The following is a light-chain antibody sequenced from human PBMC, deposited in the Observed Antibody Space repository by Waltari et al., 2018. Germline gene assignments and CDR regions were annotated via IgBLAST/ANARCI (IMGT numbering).Light chain of an antibody. CDR1: NSXVGLYDR. J-gene: IGLJ2*01. CDR2: EVI. CDR3: CSYTPGNNVI. Sequence: QSALTQPPSVSGSPGQSVTISCTGTNSXVGLYDRVSWYQQFPGTAPKLIIYEVINRPSGVPDRFSGSKSGNTASLTIAGLQPEDDADYYCCSYTPGNNVIFXGGTKVTVL. V-gene: IGLV2-18*02.